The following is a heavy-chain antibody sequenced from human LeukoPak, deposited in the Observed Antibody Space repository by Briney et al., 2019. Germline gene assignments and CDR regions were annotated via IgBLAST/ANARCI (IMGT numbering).Heavy chain of an antibody. D-gene: IGHD6-19*01. V-gene: IGHV3-23*01. Sequence: GGTLRLSCAASGFTFSSHGMNWVRQAPGKGLEWVSGITGGGTTYYADSVKGRVTISRDNSKNTLYLQMNSLRAEDTAVYYCAKDRHWLALDDWGQGTLVTVSS. CDR2: ITGGGTT. CDR3: AKDRHWLALDD. CDR1: GFTFSSHG. J-gene: IGHJ4*02.